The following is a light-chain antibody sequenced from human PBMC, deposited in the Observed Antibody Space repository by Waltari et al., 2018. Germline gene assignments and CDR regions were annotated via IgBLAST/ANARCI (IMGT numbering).Light chain of an antibody. Sequence: QSVLTQQPSASGTPGQRVTISCPGSQSNVGDNVVNWYHQAPGTPPTLVIYRNDQRTSGVPDRFTASKSGTSASLAITGLQAEYEGDYYCQSYDTSLSVVFGGGTKLTVL. CDR2: RND. J-gene: IGLJ3*02. V-gene: IGLV1-44*01. CDR3: QSYDTSLSVV. CDR1: QSNVGDNV.